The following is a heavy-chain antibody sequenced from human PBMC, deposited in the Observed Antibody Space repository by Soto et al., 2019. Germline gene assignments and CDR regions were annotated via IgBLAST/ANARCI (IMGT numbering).Heavy chain of an antibody. CDR1: GGSISSYY. J-gene: IGHJ6*03. D-gene: IGHD4-17*01. CDR3: ARVPTVTTYYYYCYMDV. Sequence: PSETLSLTCTVSGGSISSYYWSWIRQPPGKGLKWIGYIYYSGSTNYNPSLKSRVTISVDTSKNQFSLKLSSVTAADTAVYYCARVPTVTTYYYYCYMDVWGKGTTVTVSS. V-gene: IGHV4-59*01. CDR2: IYYSGST.